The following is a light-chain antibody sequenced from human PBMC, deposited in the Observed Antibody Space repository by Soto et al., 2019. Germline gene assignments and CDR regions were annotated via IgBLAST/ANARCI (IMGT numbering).Light chain of an antibody. CDR3: QQYYDTLWT. J-gene: IGKJ1*01. Sequence: DIVMTQSPDSLAVSLGERATINCKSSQSVLYSPNNKNSLAWYQQKPGQPPKLLIYWASTRESGVPDRFRGSGSGRDFTLTIASLQAEDVAIYYCQQYYDTLWTFGQGTKVEIK. CDR1: QSVLYSPNNKNS. V-gene: IGKV4-1*01. CDR2: WAS.